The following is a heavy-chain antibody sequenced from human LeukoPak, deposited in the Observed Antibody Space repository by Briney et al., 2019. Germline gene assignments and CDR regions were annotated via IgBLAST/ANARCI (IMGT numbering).Heavy chain of an antibody. V-gene: IGHV4-30-2*06. Sequence: SQTLSLTCAVSGGSISSGGHSWSWVRQSPGKGLEWIGYVYHTGGTYYNPSLKSRVTISVDNSKNQFSLKLSSVTAADTAVYYCARAVAGTFDYWGQGTLVTVSS. D-gene: IGHD6-19*01. CDR2: VYHTGGT. CDR1: GGSISSGGHS. CDR3: ARAVAGTFDY. J-gene: IGHJ4*02.